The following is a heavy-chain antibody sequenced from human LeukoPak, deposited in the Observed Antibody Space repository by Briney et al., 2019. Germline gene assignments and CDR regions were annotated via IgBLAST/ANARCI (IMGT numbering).Heavy chain of an antibody. Sequence: PSETVSLTCTVSGGSVTNYYWNWIRQHPGKGLEWIGYIYYSGSTYYNPSLKSRVTISVDTSKNQFSLKLSSVTAADTAVYYCARCPTLTLFDPWGQGTLVTVSS. V-gene: IGHV4-59*06. J-gene: IGHJ5*02. CDR1: GGSVTNYY. D-gene: IGHD3-9*01. CDR3: ARCPTLTLFDP. CDR2: IYYSGST.